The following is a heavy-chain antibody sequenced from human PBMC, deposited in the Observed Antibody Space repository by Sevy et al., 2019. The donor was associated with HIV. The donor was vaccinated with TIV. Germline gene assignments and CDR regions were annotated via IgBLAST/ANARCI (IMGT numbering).Heavy chain of an antibody. CDR1: DGSINSNS. V-gene: IGHV4-59*01. CDR2: MYNNGDT. D-gene: IGHD3-10*01. CDR3: TGVVGLLWFGESHNWFDP. J-gene: IGHJ5*02. Sequence: SESLSLTCSVSDGSINSNSWSWIRQPPGRGLEWIGFMYNNGDTNYNPSLKSRVTISVDTSKNQLSLELRSVTAADTAVYYCTGVVGLLWFGESHNWFDPWGQGTLVTVSS.